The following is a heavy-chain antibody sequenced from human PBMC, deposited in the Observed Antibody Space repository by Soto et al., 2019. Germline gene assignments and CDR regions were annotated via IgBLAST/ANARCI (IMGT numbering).Heavy chain of an antibody. J-gene: IGHJ4*02. D-gene: IGHD3-10*01. CDR2: IYYGGSA. CDR1: GDFINSGGYF. V-gene: IGHV4-39*01. Sequence: QVHLEDSGPGLVKPSETLSLTCTVSGDFINSGGYFWGWIRQSPGKGLEWIGSIYYGGSAYYNPSLKSRVTISIDTSKNQFSLNLNSVTAADTAVYYCASQSERRGTFGEFLVSIDYWGQVTLVTVSS. CDR3: ASQSERRGTFGEFLVSIDY.